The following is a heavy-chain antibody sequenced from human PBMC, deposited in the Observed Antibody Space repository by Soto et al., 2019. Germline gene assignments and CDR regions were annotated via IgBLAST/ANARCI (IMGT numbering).Heavy chain of an antibody. Sequence: EVQLVESGGGLVRPGGSLRLSCAASGFTFSDYSMNWVRQAPGKGLEWVSFITSSSSYIYYADSVKGRFTISRDNAKNSLYLETSSLRDDDTAVYFCARDSPGYNSVWDEAYYMDVWGKGTTVTVS. CDR3: ARDSPGYNSVWDEAYYMDV. CDR2: ITSSSSYI. CDR1: GFTFSDYS. J-gene: IGHJ6*03. D-gene: IGHD6-19*01. V-gene: IGHV3-21*01.